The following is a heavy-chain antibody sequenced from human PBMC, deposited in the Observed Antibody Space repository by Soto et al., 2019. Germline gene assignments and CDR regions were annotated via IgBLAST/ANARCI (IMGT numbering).Heavy chain of an antibody. CDR2: IKSKTDGGTI. D-gene: IGHD4-17*01. J-gene: IGHJ3*02. V-gene: IGHV3-15*07. Sequence: QLVVSGGGLVKPGGSLRLSCAASGFTFSHAWMNWVRQAPGKGLEWVGGIKSKTDGGTIDYAAPVKGRFTISRDDSENTLYLQMNSLKTENTAVYYCTASYRDYVGSAFDIWGQGTMVTVSS. CDR1: GFTFSHAW. CDR3: TASYRDYVGSAFDI.